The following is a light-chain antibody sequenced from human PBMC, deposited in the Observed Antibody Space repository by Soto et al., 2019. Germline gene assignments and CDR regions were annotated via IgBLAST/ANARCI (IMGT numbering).Light chain of an antibody. Sequence: IELTQSPSSLSTSVVDSIAITCRASQSISSYLNWYQQKPGKAPKLLISAASILQSGVPSRFSGSGSGTDFNLTISNLQPEDFAGYYCQQTYSSPITFGQGTRVEIK. CDR3: QQTYSSPIT. J-gene: IGKJ5*01. V-gene: IGKV1-39*01. CDR2: AAS. CDR1: QSISSY.